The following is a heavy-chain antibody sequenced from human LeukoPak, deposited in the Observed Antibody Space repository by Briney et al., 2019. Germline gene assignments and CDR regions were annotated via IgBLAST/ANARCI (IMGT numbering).Heavy chain of an antibody. CDR1: GFSFSDYY. V-gene: IGHV3-11*06. CDR2: ISSSNAYT. D-gene: IGHD6-19*01. Sequence: GGSLRLSCAASGFSFSDYYMSWIRQAPGEGLEWVSYISSSNAYTAYPDSVKGRFTISRDNAKNSLYLQMSSLRAADTAVYYCARSAGYNSGWYAFDIWGQGTMVTVSS. J-gene: IGHJ3*02. CDR3: ARSAGYNSGWYAFDI.